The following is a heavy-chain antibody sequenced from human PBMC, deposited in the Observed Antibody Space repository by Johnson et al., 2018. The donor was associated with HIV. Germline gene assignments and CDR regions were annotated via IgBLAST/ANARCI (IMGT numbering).Heavy chain of an antibody. CDR3: ATTYVLSFGELSFLGDAFDV. J-gene: IGHJ3*01. D-gene: IGHD3-10*01. CDR1: GVTLTNTW. Sequence: VQLVESGGGLVNPGGTLKLSCAASGVTLTNTWMNWVRQAPGKGLEWVGRIKNKIDGGTIDYAAPVKGRFSISRDDSRNTLHLQMNSLEFEDTAVYYCATTYVLSFGELSFLGDAFDVWGQGTIVTVSS. V-gene: IGHV3-15*01. CDR2: IKNKIDGGTI.